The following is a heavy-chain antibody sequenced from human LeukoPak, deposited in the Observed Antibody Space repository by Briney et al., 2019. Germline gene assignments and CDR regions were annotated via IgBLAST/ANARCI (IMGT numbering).Heavy chain of an antibody. J-gene: IGHJ4*02. D-gene: IGHD2-15*01. CDR1: GYTFTSYG. V-gene: IGHV1-18*01. CDR2: ISAYNGNT. Sequence: ASVKVSCKASGYTFTSYGISWVRQAPGQGLEWMGWISAYNGNTNYAQKLQGRVTMTTDTSTSTAYMELRGLRSDDTAVYYCARAMGYCSGGSCYPSPFDYWGQGTLVTVSS. CDR3: ARAMGYCSGGSCYPSPFDY.